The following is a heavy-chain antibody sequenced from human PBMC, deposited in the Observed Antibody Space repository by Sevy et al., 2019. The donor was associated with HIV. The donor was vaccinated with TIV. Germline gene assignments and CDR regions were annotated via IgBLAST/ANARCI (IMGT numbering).Heavy chain of an antibody. D-gene: IGHD3-22*01. CDR2: IFYTGRT. Sequence: SETLSLTCTVSGGSISSSNSYYWAWIRQPPGKGLEWIGTIFYTGRTYDSPSLKSRLTISVDIFKNQFSLQLSSVTAADTAVYYCARYPDSSGFTGYYFDSWGQGTQVTVSS. J-gene: IGHJ4*02. CDR1: GGSISSSNSYY. V-gene: IGHV4-39*01. CDR3: ARYPDSSGFTGYYFDS.